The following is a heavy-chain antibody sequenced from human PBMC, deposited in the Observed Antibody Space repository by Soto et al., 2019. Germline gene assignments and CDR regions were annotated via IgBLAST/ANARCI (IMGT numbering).Heavy chain of an antibody. CDR3: AASRNSGSSSGMDV. Sequence: PGESLKISCKGSGYSFTSYWISWVRQMPGKGLEWMGSIDPSDSYTNYSPSFQGHVTISADKSISTAYLQWSSLKASDTAVYYCAASRNSGSSSGMDVWGQGNTVPV. CDR1: GYSFTSYW. V-gene: IGHV5-10-1*01. J-gene: IGHJ6*02. D-gene: IGHD5-12*01. CDR2: IDPSDSYT.